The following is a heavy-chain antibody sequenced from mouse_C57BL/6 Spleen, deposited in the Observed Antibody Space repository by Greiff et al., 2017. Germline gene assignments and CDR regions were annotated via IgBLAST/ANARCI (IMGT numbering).Heavy chain of an antibody. V-gene: IGHV6-6*01. CDR2: IRNKANNHAT. Sequence: EVHLVESGGGLVQPGGSMKLSCAASGFTFSDAWMDWVRQSPEKGLEWVAEIRNKANNHATYYAGSVKGRFTISRDDSKSSVYLQMNSFRAEDTCIYYCTRRGSSGFAYWGQGTLVTVSA. CDR3: TRRGSSGFAY. D-gene: IGHD3-2*02. CDR1: GFTFSDAW. J-gene: IGHJ3*01.